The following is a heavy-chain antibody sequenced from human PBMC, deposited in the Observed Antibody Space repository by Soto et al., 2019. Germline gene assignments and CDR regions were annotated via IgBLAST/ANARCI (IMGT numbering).Heavy chain of an antibody. CDR2: ISDSGVST. CDR3: AKEPMGCSGGTCYSTGGYYFDY. Sequence: EVQLFESGGGLVQPGGSLRLSCAASGFTFSSYAMSWVRQAPGKGLEWVSTISDSGVSTYYADSVKGRFTISRDSSENTLYLQMNSLSAEDTAVYYCAKEPMGCSGGTCYSTGGYYFDYWGQGSLVTVSS. D-gene: IGHD2-15*01. CDR1: GFTFSSYA. V-gene: IGHV3-23*01. J-gene: IGHJ4*02.